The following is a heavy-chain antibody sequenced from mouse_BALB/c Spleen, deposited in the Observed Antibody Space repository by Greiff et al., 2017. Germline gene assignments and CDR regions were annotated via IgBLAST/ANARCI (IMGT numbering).Heavy chain of an antibody. V-gene: IGHV2-9*02. J-gene: IGHJ4*01. Sequence: VQLVESGPGLVAPSQSLSITCTVSGFSLTSYGVHWVRQPPGKGLEWLGVIWAGGSTNYNSALMSRLSISKDNSKSQVFLKMNSLQTDDTAMYYCASQVRRGGYAMDYWGQGTSVTVSS. CDR3: ASQVRRGGYAMDY. CDR1: GFSLTSYG. CDR2: IWAGGST. D-gene: IGHD2-14*01.